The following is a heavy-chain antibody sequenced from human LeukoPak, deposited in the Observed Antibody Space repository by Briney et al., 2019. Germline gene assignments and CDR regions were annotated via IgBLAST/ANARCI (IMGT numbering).Heavy chain of an antibody. D-gene: IGHD1-26*01. CDR2: IYYSGST. Sequence: SETLSLTCTVSDGSISSYYWSWIRQPPGKGLEWIGYIYYSGSTNYNPSLKSRVTISVDTSKNQFSLKLSSVTAADTAVYYCAYRLVGATDHDAFDIWGQGTMVTVSS. V-gene: IGHV4-59*08. CDR1: DGSISSYY. CDR3: AYRLVGATDHDAFDI. J-gene: IGHJ3*02.